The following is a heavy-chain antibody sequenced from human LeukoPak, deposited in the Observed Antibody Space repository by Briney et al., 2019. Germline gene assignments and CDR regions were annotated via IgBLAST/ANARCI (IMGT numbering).Heavy chain of an antibody. V-gene: IGHV4-31*03. CDR1: GGSISSGGYY. CDR3: ARGGDRRGFDY. D-gene: IGHD1-14*01. Sequence: SETLSLTCTVSGGSISSGGYYWSWIRQHPGKGLEWIGYIYYSGSTYYNPSLKSRVTISVDTSKNQFSLKLSSVTAADTAVYYCARGGDRRGFDYWGQGTLVTVSS. J-gene: IGHJ4*02. CDR2: IYYSGST.